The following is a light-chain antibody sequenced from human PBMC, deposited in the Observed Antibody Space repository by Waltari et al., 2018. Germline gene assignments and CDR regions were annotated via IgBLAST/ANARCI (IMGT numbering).Light chain of an antibody. V-gene: IGLV3-25*03. Sequence: SYELPQPPSVSVSPGQTARITCSGDALPKQYDSWYQQKPGQAPVLVIYKDSERPSGIPERFSGSSSGTTVTLPISGVQAEDEADYYCQSADSSGSVVFGGGTKLTVL. J-gene: IGLJ2*01. CDR1: ALPKQY. CDR3: QSADSSGSVV. CDR2: KDS.